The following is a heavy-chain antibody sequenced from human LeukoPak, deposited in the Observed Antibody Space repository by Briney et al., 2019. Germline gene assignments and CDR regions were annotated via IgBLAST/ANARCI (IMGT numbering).Heavy chain of an antibody. J-gene: IGHJ6*03. CDR3: ARGMDFWSGYNYYYYYMDV. D-gene: IGHD3-3*01. CDR1: GYTFTSYD. CDR2: MNPNSGNT. V-gene: IGHV1-8*03. Sequence: GASVKVSCKASGYTFTSYDINWVRQDTGQGLEWMGWMNPNSGNTGYAQKFQGRVTITRNTSISTAYMELSSLRSEDTAVYYCARGMDFWSGYNYYYYYMDVWGKGTTVTISS.